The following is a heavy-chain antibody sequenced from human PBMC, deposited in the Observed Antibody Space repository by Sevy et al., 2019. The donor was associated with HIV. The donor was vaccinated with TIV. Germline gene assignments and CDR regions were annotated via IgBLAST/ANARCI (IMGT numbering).Heavy chain of an antibody. CDR3: AKDGGVEGYCSGGSCYPAIYYYYGMDV. CDR2: IRYDGSNK. J-gene: IGHJ6*02. V-gene: IGHV3-30*02. D-gene: IGHD2-15*01. CDR1: GFTFSSYG. Sequence: GGSLRLSCAASGFTFSSYGMHWVRQAPGKGLEWVAFIRYDGSNKYYADSVKGRFTISRDNSKNTRYLQMNSLRAEDTAVYYCAKDGGVEGYCSGGSCYPAIYYYYGMDVWGQGTTVTVSS.